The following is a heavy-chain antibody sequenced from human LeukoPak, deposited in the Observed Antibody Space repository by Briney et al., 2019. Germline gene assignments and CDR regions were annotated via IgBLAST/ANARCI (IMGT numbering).Heavy chain of an antibody. Sequence: SETLSLTCAVYGGSFSGYYWSWIRQPPGKGLEWIGEINHSGSTNYNPSLKSRVTISVDTSKNQFSLKLSSVTAADTAVYYCASYDFWSGYYDYWGQGTLVTVSS. CDR3: ASYDFWSGYYDY. CDR2: INHSGST. CDR1: GGSFSGYY. J-gene: IGHJ4*02. D-gene: IGHD3-3*01. V-gene: IGHV4-34*01.